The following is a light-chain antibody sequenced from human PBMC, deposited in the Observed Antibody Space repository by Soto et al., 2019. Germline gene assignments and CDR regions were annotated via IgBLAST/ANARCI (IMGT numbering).Light chain of an antibody. J-gene: IGKJ1*01. V-gene: IGKV3-20*01. CDR3: QQYANSPRT. CDR1: QSVTSSC. CDR2: GAS. Sequence: EIVLTQSPGTLSLSPGERATLSCRASQSVTSSCLAWYRQKPGQAPRLLIYGASSRATGIPDRFSGSGSGTDFTLTISRLEPEDFAVYYCQQYANSPRTFGQGTKVEIK.